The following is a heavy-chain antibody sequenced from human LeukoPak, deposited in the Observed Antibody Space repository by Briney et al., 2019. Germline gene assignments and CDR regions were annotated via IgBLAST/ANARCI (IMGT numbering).Heavy chain of an antibody. J-gene: IGHJ4*02. CDR2: ISWNSGSI. Sequence: GGSLRLSCAASGITFISYAMTWVRQAPGKGLEWVSGISWNSGSIGYADSVKGRFTISRDNAKNSLYLQMNSLRAEDTAVYYCARASVSGYCSGGSCGGYWGQGTLVTVSS. CDR3: ARASVSGYCSGGSCGGY. D-gene: IGHD2-15*01. CDR1: GITFISYA. V-gene: IGHV3-20*04.